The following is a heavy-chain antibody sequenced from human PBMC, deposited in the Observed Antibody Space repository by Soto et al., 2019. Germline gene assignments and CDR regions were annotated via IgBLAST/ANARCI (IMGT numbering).Heavy chain of an antibody. V-gene: IGHV3-66*01. CDR2: MFSDGNT. J-gene: IGHJ4*02. CDR3: TTPSGGY. CDR1: GYSVSYRY. Sequence: EVHLVESGGGLVQPGGSLRLSCAASGYSVSYRYMSWVRQAPGKGLEWVSVMFSDGNTFYADSVRGRFTISRDNSKNTVYLRMNSLRVEDTAVYYCTTPSGGYWGQGTLVAVSS. D-gene: IGHD3-10*01.